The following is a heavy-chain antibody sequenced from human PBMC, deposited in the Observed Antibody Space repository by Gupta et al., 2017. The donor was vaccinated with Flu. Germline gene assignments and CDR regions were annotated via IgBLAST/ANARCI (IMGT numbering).Heavy chain of an antibody. Sequence: QMKLVESGGGVVQPGRSLRISCADSTSIFSSYAMHCVRQAPGKGLEWVALLSHDGNNENYADSVMGRFTISIDNSRNTLYLQMNSLSAEDTAMYYCANDLGGSGSYYTVASWGPGTLVTVSS. CDR2: LSHDGNNE. CDR3: ANDLGGSGSYYTVAS. V-gene: IGHV3-30*18. CDR1: TSIFSSYA. J-gene: IGHJ4*02. D-gene: IGHD3-10*01.